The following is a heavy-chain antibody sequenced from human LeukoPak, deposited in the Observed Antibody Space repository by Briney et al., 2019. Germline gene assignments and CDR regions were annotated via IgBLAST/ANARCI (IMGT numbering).Heavy chain of an antibody. D-gene: IGHD3-10*01. Sequence: SETLSLTCTVSGGSISGYYWSWIRQPPGKGLEWIGYIYYSGSTNYNPSLKSRVTISLDTSQNQFSLKLTSVTPADTAVYYCARTAKYYYGSETYYFFDYWGQGTLVTVSS. V-gene: IGHV4-59*01. CDR2: IYYSGST. J-gene: IGHJ4*02. CDR3: ARTAKYYYGSETYYFFDY. CDR1: GGSISGYY.